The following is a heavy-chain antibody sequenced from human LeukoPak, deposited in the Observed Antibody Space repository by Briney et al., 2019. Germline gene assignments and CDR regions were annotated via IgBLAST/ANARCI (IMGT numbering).Heavy chain of an antibody. CDR3: ASWAGNTQSDSWSGPFDY. V-gene: IGHV3-23*01. D-gene: IGHD3-3*01. CDR2: ISGSGGST. J-gene: IGHJ4*02. CDR1: GFTVSSNY. Sequence: GGSLRLSCAASGFTVSSNYMSWVRQGPGKGLEWVSAISGSGGSTYYADSVKGRFTISRDNSKNTLYLQMSSLRVEDTAVYYCASWAGNTQSDSWSGPFDYWGQGTLVTVSS.